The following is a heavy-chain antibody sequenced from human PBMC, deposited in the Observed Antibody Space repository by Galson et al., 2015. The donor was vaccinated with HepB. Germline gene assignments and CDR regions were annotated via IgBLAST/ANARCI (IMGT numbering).Heavy chain of an antibody. CDR3: TRAAGYSSGGFDY. CDR1: GFTFSSYS. V-gene: IGHV3-21*01. D-gene: IGHD6-19*01. J-gene: IGHJ4*02. Sequence: SLRLSCAASGFTFSSYSMNWVRQAPGKGLEWVSSISSSSSYIYYADSVKGRFTISRDNAKNSLYLQMNSLRAEDTAVYYCTRAAGYSSGGFDYWGQGTLVTVSS. CDR2: ISSSSSYI.